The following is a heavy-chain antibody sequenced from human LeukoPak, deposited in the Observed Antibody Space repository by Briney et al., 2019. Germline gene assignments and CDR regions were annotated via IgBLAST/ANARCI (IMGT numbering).Heavy chain of an antibody. CDR2: IYYSGST. CDR1: GGSISSSSYY. CDR3: ARLDIAAAGIPPLDY. Sequence: SETLSLTCTVSGGSISSSSYYWGWIRQPPGKGLEWIGSIYYSGSTYYNPSLKSRVTISVDTSKNQFSLKLSSVTAADTAAYYCARLDIAAAGIPPLDYRGQGTLVTVSS. V-gene: IGHV4-39*01. J-gene: IGHJ4*02. D-gene: IGHD6-13*01.